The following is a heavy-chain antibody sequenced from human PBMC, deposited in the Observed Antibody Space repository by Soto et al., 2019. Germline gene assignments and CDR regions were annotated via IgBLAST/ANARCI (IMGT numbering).Heavy chain of an antibody. CDR1: GYTFTSYD. Sequence: SVKVSCKASGYTFTSYDINWVRQATGQGLEWMGWMNPNSGNTGYAQKFQGRVTMTRNTSISTAYMELSSLRSEDTAVYYCARGGLYYYGSGSYYYYYGMDVWGQGTTVTVSS. J-gene: IGHJ6*02. CDR3: ARGGLYYYGSGSYYYYYGMDV. V-gene: IGHV1-8*01. D-gene: IGHD3-10*01. CDR2: MNPNSGNT.